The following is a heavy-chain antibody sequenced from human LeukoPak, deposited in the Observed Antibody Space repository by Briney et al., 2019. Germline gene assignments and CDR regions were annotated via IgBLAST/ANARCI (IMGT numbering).Heavy chain of an antibody. J-gene: IGHJ4*02. CDR1: GFTFSDYS. CDR3: ARGAYSRGWVYVDH. V-gene: IGHV3-48*04. CDR2: ISYSVNTK. D-gene: IGHD6-19*01. Sequence: WGSLRLSCAASGFTFSDYSMNWVRQAPGKGLEWVSYISYSVNTKYYADSVKGRFTISRDNAKNSLYLHMDSLRAEDTAVYYCARGAYSRGWVYVDHGGQGTLVTVSS.